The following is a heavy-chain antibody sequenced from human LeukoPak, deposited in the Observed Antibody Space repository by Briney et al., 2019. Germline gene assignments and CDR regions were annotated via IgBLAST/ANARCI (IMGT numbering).Heavy chain of an antibody. Sequence: QPGGSLRLSCAASGFTYSSYWMSWVRQAPGKGLEWVANIKQDGSEKYYVDSVKGRFTISRDNAKNSLYLQMNSLSAEDTAVYYCARERLLCSGSRDYWGQGTLVTVSS. J-gene: IGHJ4*02. V-gene: IGHV3-7*01. D-gene: IGHD3-10*02. CDR2: IKQDGSEK. CDR1: GFTYSSYW. CDR3: ARERLLCSGSRDY.